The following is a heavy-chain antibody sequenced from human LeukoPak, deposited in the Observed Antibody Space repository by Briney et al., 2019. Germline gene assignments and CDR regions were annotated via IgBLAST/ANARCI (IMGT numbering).Heavy chain of an antibody. V-gene: IGHV3-21*01. CDR2: ITTRSSYM. CDR1: GFTFSDYT. J-gene: IGHJ6*02. CDR3: TKDRLTYYYYGMDV. Sequence: GGSLRLSCAASGFTFSDYTMNWVRQAPGKGLEWVACITTRSSYMYYADSVKGRFTISRDNAKNSLYLQMNSLRAEDTAVYYCTKDRLTYYYYGMDVWGQGTTVTVSS. D-gene: IGHD2-15*01.